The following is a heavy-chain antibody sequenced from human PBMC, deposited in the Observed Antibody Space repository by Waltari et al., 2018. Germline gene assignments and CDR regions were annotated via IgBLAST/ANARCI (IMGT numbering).Heavy chain of an antibody. CDR3: ASNDFWSGRYYGMDV. V-gene: IGHV4-59*01. CDR2: IYYGGTT. D-gene: IGHD3-3*01. Sequence: QVQLQESGPGLVKPSEPLSLTFTVPGGSISSSYGSWIRQPPGKGLEWIGYIYYGGTTNYDPSRKSRVTISVDTSKNQFSLKLSSVTAADTAVYYCASNDFWSGRYYGMDVWGQGTTVTVSS. J-gene: IGHJ6*02. CDR1: GGSISSSY.